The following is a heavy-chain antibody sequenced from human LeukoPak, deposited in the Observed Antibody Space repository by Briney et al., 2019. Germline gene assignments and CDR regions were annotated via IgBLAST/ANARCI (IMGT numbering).Heavy chain of an antibody. CDR1: GVSISNGF. D-gene: IGHD2-21*02. J-gene: IGHJ4*02. Sequence: PSETLSLTCTVSGVSISNGFWSWIRQPPGKEPEWIGSIHNSGISNYIPSLKSRLTISRDTSKNQFSLKLRSVTAADTAIYYCARGFCGGDCYSDYWGQGTLVTVSS. CDR2: IHNSGIS. V-gene: IGHV4-59*01. CDR3: ARGFCGGDCYSDY.